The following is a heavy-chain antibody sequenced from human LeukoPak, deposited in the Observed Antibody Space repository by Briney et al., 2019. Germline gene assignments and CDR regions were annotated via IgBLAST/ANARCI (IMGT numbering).Heavy chain of an antibody. CDR3: TRGGYCSSTSCYVYYYGMDV. D-gene: IGHD2-2*01. CDR1: GFTFSSYG. J-gene: IGHJ6*02. V-gene: IGHV3-33*01. CDR2: TWYDGSNN. Sequence: GGSLRLSCAASGFTFSSYGMHWVRQAPGKGLEWVAVTWYDGSNNYYADSVKGRFTISRDNSKNTLHLQMNSLRAEDTAVYYCTRGGYCSSTSCYVYYYGMDVWGQGTTVTVSS.